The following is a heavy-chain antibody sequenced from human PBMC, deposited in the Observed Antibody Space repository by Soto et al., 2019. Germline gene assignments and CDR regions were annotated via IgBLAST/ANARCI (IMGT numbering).Heavy chain of an antibody. CDR1: GYSISSSNW. CDR2: IYYSGTT. J-gene: IGHJ4*02. CDR3: ARREIQGPIDY. Sequence: PSETLSLTCAVSGYSISSSNWGGWIRQPPGKGREWIGYIYYSGTTYYTPSLKSRVTMSVDTSKNQFSLKLTSVTAVDTAVYYCARREIQGPIDYWGQGTLVTVS. V-gene: IGHV4-28*01. D-gene: IGHD1-26*01.